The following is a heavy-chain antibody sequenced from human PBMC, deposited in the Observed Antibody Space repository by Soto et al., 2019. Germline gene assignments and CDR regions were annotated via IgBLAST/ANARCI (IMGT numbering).Heavy chain of an antibody. J-gene: IGHJ4*02. CDR1: GFTFSNYA. Sequence: LRLSCSASGFTFSNYAMSWVRQAPGKGLEWVSVISGSGGGTNYADSVKGRFTISRDNSQNTLYMQMNSLRAEDTALYYCAKDYGGNPFEYWGEGKMVTVSS. V-gene: IGHV3-23*01. D-gene: IGHD4-17*01. CDR2: ISGSGGGT. CDR3: AKDYGGNPFEY.